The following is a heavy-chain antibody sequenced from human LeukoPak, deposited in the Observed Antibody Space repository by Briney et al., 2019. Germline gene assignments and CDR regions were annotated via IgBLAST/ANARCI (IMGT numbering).Heavy chain of an antibody. D-gene: IGHD3-10*01. Sequence: GASVKVSCKASGYTFTSYHMHWVRQAPGQGLEWMGIINPSGGTTNYAQKFQGRVTMTRDTSISTAYMELSRLRSDDTAVYYCARDGEGGVRDAGYFDYWGQGTLVTVSS. J-gene: IGHJ4*02. CDR3: ARDGEGGVRDAGYFDY. V-gene: IGHV1-46*01. CDR2: INPSGGTT. CDR1: GYTFTSYH.